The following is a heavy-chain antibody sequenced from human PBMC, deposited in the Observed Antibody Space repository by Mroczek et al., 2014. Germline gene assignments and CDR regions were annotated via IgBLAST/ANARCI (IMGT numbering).Heavy chain of an antibody. Sequence: QVTLKESGPTLVKPTQTLTLTCTFSGFSLSTSGVGVGWIRQPPGKALEWLALIYWNDDKRYSPSLKSRLTITKDTSKNQVVLTMTNMDPVDTATYYCAHSGRPAMVRGVMQGSIGPVRQYYYYYGMDVWGPRDPRSPSP. D-gene: IGHD3-10*01. J-gene: IGHJ6*02. CDR2: IYWNDDK. CDR3: AHSGRPAMVRGVMQGSIGPVRQYYYYYGMDV. V-gene: IGHV2-5*01. CDR1: GFSLSTSGVG.